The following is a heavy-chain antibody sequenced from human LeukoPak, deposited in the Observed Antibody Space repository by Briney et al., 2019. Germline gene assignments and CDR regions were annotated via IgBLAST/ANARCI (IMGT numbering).Heavy chain of an antibody. J-gene: IGHJ6*02. CDR3: VRISCTGSRCKPYSYYDMDV. V-gene: IGHV3-33*01. CDR2: IWYDGSIK. Sequence: PGTSLRLSCAASGLPFSSSGMHWVRQAPGKGLEWVAVIWYDGSIKYYSDSVKGRFTISRDNSKNTLYLQMNSLRAEDTAVYYCVRISCTGSRCKPYSYYDMDVWGQGTTVTVSS. CDR1: GLPFSSSG. D-gene: IGHD2-15*01.